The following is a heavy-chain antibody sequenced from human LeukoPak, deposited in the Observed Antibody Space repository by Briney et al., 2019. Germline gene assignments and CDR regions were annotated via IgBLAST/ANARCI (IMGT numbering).Heavy chain of an antibody. Sequence: PSQTLSLTCTVSGGSISSGGYYWSWIRQHPGNGLEWIGYISYSGSTYYNPSLKGRVTISVDTSKNQFSLKLSSVTAADTAVYYCARGRYQYYYFDYWGQGTLVTVSS. V-gene: IGHV4-31*03. J-gene: IGHJ4*02. CDR1: GGSISSGGYY. D-gene: IGHD2/OR15-2a*01. CDR2: ISYSGST. CDR3: ARGRYQYYYFDY.